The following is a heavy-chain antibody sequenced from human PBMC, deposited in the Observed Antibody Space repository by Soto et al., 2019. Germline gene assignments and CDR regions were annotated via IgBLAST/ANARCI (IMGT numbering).Heavy chain of an antibody. J-gene: IGHJ6*03. V-gene: IGHV4-59*08. CDR2: IYYSGRT. D-gene: IGHD2-2*01. CDR3: AGRDCSGTNCYYLDYYYMDV. CDR1: GGSFSSYY. Sequence: QVQLQESGPGLVRPSETLSLTCTVSGGSFSSYYWTWIRQSPGKGLEWIGYIYYSGRTDYNPSLRGRLAISIGTSKNQFSLRLNSMTAADTAVYYCAGRDCSGTNCYYLDYYYMDVWGKGTTVTVSS.